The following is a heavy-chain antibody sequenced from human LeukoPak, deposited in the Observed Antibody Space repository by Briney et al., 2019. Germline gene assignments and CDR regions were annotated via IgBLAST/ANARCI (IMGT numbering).Heavy chain of an antibody. V-gene: IGHV3-7*01. CDR1: GFTFSNYW. Sequence: GGSLRLSCAASGFTFSNYWMSWVRQAPGKGLEWVANIKEDGSEEYYVDSVKGRFTISRDNAKNSLYLQMNSLRAEDTAVYYCARAPVLRYFDWSENDYFDYWGQGTLVTVSS. CDR2: IKEDGSEE. D-gene: IGHD3-9*01. CDR3: ARAPVLRYFDWSENDYFDY. J-gene: IGHJ4*02.